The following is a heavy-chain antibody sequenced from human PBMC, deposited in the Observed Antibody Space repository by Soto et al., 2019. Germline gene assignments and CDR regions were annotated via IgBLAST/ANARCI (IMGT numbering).Heavy chain of an antibody. D-gene: IGHD6-13*01. J-gene: IGHJ4*02. V-gene: IGHV1-18*01. CDR2: ISAYNGNT. CDR1: GYTFTSYG. CDR3: ARDWGGIAAAPSFDY. Sequence: ASVKVSCNASGYTFTSYGISWVRQAPGQGLERMGWISAYNGNTKYAQKFQGRVTMTRDTSTSTAYMELSSLRSEDTAVYYCARDWGGIAAAPSFDYWGQGTLVTVSS.